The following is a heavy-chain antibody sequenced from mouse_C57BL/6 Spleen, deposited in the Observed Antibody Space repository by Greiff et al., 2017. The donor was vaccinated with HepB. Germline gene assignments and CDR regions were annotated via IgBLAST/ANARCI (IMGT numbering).Heavy chain of an antibody. CDR1: GYSITSGYY. Sequence: EVKLQESGPGLVKPSQSLSLTCSVTGYSITSGYYWNWMRQFPGNKLEWMGYISYDGSNNYNPSLKNRISITRDTSKNQFFLKLNSVTTEDTATYYCASLDYWGQGTSVTVSS. CDR3: ASLDY. J-gene: IGHJ4*01. CDR2: ISYDGSN. V-gene: IGHV3-6*01.